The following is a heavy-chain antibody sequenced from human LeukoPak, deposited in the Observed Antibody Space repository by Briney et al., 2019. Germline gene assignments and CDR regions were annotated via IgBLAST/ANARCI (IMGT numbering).Heavy chain of an antibody. V-gene: IGHV4-39*01. D-gene: IGHD1-26*01. CDR3: ARHEYSGSYYGLSWFDP. J-gene: IGHJ5*02. Sequence: KPSETLSLTCTVSGGSISSSGYYWGWIRQPPRKGLEWIASIYYSGSTYYNPSLKGRVTISVDTSKNQLSLKLSSLTAADTAVYYCARHEYSGSYYGLSWFDPWGQGTLVTVSS. CDR2: IYYSGST. CDR1: GGSISSSGYY.